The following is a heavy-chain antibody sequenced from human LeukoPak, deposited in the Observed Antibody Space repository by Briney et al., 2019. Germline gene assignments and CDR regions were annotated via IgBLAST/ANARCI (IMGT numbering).Heavy chain of an antibody. CDR3: ARSSESYDSSGYYSYYFDY. V-gene: IGHV4-61*02. D-gene: IGHD3-22*01. Sequence: SQTLSLTCTVSGDSISSGDYYWSWIRQPAGTGPEWIGRISSSGSTNYNPSLKSRVTISVDTSKNQFSLKLSSVTAADTAVYYCARSSESYDSSGYYSYYFDYWGQGTLVTVSS. CDR2: ISSSGST. J-gene: IGHJ4*02. CDR1: GDSISSGDYY.